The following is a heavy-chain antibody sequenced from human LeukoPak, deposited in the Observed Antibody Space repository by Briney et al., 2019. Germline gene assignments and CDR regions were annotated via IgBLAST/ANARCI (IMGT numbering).Heavy chain of an antibody. CDR3: GSGFREYGDYPF. CDR1: GGSISSSNW. J-gene: IGHJ4*02. D-gene: IGHD4-17*01. CDR2: IYYSANT. V-gene: IGHV4-4*02. Sequence: SVTLSLTCAVSGGSISSSNWLSWVPQPPGKGLEWICYIYYSANTNYNPSLKSRVTISVETYKNQFSLKLTSVTAAGKAVYYCGSGFREYGDYPFWGQGTLVTVSS.